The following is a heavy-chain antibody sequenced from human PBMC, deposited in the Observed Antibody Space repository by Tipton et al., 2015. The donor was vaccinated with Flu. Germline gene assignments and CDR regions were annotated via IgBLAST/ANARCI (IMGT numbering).Heavy chain of an antibody. D-gene: IGHD3-10*02. CDR1: GGSISGFS. CDR3: ARLSYYDVDLKNFYFDY. Sequence: GLVKPSETLSLTCSVSGGSISGFSWSWIRQPPGKGLEWIGSVYYSGNTYYNPSLKSRVAISPDTSTKQFSLKMSSVTAADTAVYYCARLSYYDVDLKNFYFDYWGQGALVTVSS. J-gene: IGHJ4*02. CDR2: VYYSGNT. V-gene: IGHV4-59*05.